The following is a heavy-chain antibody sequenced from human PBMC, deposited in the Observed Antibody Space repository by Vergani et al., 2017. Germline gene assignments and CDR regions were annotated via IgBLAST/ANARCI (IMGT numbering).Heavy chain of an antibody. J-gene: IGHJ6*02. V-gene: IGHV1-2*02. D-gene: IGHD6-6*01. Sequence: QVQLVQSGAEVKKPGASVKVSCKASGYTFTGYYMHWVRQAPGQGLEWMGWINPNSGGTNYAQKFQGRVTMTRDTSISTAYMELSRLRSDDTAVYYCARSLFIAARRKDYYGMDVWGQGTTVTVSS. CDR3: ARSLFIAARRKDYYGMDV. CDR1: GYTFTGYY. CDR2: INPNSGGT.